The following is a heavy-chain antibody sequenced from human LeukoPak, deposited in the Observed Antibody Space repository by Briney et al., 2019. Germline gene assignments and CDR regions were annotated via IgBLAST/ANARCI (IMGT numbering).Heavy chain of an antibody. CDR1: GFTFSSYG. Sequence: GGSLRLSCAASGFTFSSYGMHWVRQAPGKGLEWVAVIWYDGSNKYYADSVKGRFTISRDNSKNTLYLQMNSLRAEDTAMYYCARDNLSFRGSSGWYEIFYWGQGTLVTVSS. V-gene: IGHV3-33*01. CDR2: IWYDGSNK. D-gene: IGHD6-19*01. CDR3: ARDNLSFRGSSGWYEIFY. J-gene: IGHJ4*02.